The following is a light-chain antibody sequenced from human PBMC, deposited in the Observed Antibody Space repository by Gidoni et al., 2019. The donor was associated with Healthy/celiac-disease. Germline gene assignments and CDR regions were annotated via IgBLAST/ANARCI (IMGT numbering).Light chain of an antibody. J-gene: IGKJ4*01. CDR2: GAS. CDR1: QSVSSN. Sequence: EIVMTQSPATLSVSPGERATLSCRASQSVSSNVAWYQQKPGQAPRLLIYGASTRATGIPARFSGVGSGTGFTLTISSLQSGDLAVYYCQQYNNWPLTFGGGTKVEIK. V-gene: IGKV3-15*01. CDR3: QQYNNWPLT.